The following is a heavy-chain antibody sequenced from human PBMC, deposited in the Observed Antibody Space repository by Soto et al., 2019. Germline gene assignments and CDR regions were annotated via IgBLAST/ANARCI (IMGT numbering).Heavy chain of an antibody. CDR2: INPNSGGT. CDR1: GYTFTGYY. D-gene: IGHD3-22*01. Sequence: ASVKVSFKASGYTFTGYYMHWVRQAPGQGLEWMGWINPNSGGTNYAQKFQGRVTMTRDTSISTAYMELSRLRSDDTAVYYCARVVYYDSSGSPDAAFDIWGQGTMVTVSS. J-gene: IGHJ3*02. V-gene: IGHV1-2*02. CDR3: ARVVYYDSSGSPDAAFDI.